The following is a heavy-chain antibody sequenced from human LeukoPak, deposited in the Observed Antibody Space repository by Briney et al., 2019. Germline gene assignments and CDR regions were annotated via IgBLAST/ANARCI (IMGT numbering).Heavy chain of an antibody. CDR1: GGSISSGDYY. Sequence: SQTLSLTCTVSGGSISSGDYYWSWIRQPPGKGLEWIGYIYYSGSTYYNPSLKSRVTISVDTSKNQFSLKLSSVTAADTAVYYWARVSGYSTGFDYWGQGTLVTASS. CDR2: IYYSGST. J-gene: IGHJ4*02. D-gene: IGHD3-3*01. CDR3: ARVSGYSTGFDY. V-gene: IGHV4-30-4*01.